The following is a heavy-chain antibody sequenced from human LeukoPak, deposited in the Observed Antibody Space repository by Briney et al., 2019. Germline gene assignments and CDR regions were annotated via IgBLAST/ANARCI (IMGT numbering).Heavy chain of an antibody. CDR2: INPNSGGT. Sequence: GASVKVSCKASGYTFTGYYMHWVRQAPGQGLEWMGWINPNSGGTNYAQKFQGRVTMTRDTSISTAYMELSRLRSDDTAVYYCAREGIVGTGAAFDIWGQGTMVTVSS. J-gene: IGHJ3*02. CDR1: GYTFTGYY. V-gene: IGHV1-2*02. D-gene: IGHD1-26*01. CDR3: AREGIVGTGAAFDI.